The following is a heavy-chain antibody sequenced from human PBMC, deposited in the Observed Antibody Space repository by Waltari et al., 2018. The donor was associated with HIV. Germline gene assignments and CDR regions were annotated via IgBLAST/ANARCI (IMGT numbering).Heavy chain of an antibody. V-gene: IGHV3-30*10. D-gene: IGHD1-26*01. CDR2: ISYDGSTK. J-gene: IGHJ4*02. CDR1: TFTFSSHD. Sequence: QVQLVESGGGVVQPGRSLRLSCAASTFTFSSHDMYWVRQAPGKGLDWVALISYDGSTKYYIDSVKGRFTISRDNSKNTLYLQMSSLRAEDTAVYFCARDAGIVGAPPLLDFWGQGTLVTVSS. CDR3: ARDAGIVGAPPLLDF.